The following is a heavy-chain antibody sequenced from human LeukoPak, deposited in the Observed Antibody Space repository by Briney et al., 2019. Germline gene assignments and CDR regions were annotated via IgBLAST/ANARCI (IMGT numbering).Heavy chain of an antibody. J-gene: IGHJ3*02. V-gene: IGHV1-3*01. CDR2: INAGNGNT. CDR3: ARPTGATVTNDAFDI. D-gene: IGHD4-17*01. Sequence: ASVKVSCKASGYTFTSYAMHWVRQAPGQRLEWTGWINAGNGNTIYSQKFQGRVTITRDTSASTAYMELSSLRSEDTAVYYCARPTGATVTNDAFDIWGQGTMVTVSS. CDR1: GYTFTSYA.